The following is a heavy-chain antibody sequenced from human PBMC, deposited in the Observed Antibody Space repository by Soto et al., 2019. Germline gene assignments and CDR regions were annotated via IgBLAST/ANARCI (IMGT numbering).Heavy chain of an antibody. CDR1: GFTFSSYS. V-gene: IGHV3-48*01. Sequence: EVQLVESGGGLVQPGGSLRLSCAASGFTFSSYSMNWVRQAPGKGLEWVSYISSSSSTIYYADSVKGRFTISRDNAKNSLYLQKNSLRAEDKAVYYCARDSWVAAAMVGNAFDIWGQGTMVTVSS. J-gene: IGHJ3*02. CDR3: ARDSWVAAAMVGNAFDI. CDR2: ISSSSSTI. D-gene: IGHD2-2*01.